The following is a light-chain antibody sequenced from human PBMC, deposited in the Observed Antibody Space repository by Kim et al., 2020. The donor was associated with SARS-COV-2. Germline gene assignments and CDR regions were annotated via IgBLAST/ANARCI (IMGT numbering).Light chain of an antibody. CDR1: QGISSY. J-gene: IGKJ1*01. V-gene: IGKV1-39*01. CDR2: AAS. CDR3: QQSYSTPWT. Sequence: ASVGDSVTITCRASQGISSYLNWYQQKPGKAPNLLIYAASNLQSGVPSRFSGSGSETDFTLTISSLQPEDFATYSCQQSYSTPWTFGQGTKVDIK.